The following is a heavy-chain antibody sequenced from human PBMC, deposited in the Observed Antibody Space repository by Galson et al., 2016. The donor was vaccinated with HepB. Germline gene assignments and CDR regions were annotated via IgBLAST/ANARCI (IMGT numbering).Heavy chain of an antibody. CDR2: LTGYNDNT. CDR3: ARVGGPGGNLDY. CDR1: GYTFNSYD. Sequence: SVKVSCKASGYTFNSYDISWVRQAPGQGLEWMGWLTGYNDNTNSAQNLQGRVTMTTDTSTSTAYMELRSLRSDDAAVYYCARVGGPGGNLDYWGQGTLVTVSS. D-gene: IGHD2-8*02. V-gene: IGHV1-18*01. J-gene: IGHJ4*02.